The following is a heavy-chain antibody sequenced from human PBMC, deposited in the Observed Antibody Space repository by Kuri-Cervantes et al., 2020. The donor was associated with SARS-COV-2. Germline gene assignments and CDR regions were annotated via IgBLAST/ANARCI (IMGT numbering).Heavy chain of an antibody. CDR3: GGGQLPNSVPDY. CDR1: GGSFSGYY. V-gene: IGHV4-34*03. Sequence: SETLSLTCAVYGGSFSGYYWSWIRQPPGKGLEWIGDINHSGSTNYNPSLKSRVTISLDKSKNQFSLKLRSMTAADTAVYFCGGGQLPNSVPDYWGQGTLVTVSS. J-gene: IGHJ4*01. D-gene: IGHD2-2*01. CDR2: INHSGST.